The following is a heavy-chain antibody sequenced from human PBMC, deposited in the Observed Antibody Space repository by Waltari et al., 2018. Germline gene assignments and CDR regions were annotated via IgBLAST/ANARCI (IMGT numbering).Heavy chain of an antibody. CDR2: IWYDGSNK. V-gene: IGHV3-33*01. CDR1: GFTFSSYG. CDR3: ARDRWGGSTENFDY. D-gene: IGHD5-12*01. J-gene: IGHJ4*02. Sequence: QVQLVESGGGVVQPGRSLRLSCAASGFTFSSYGMHWVRQAPGKGLEWVAVIWYDGSNKYYADSVKGRFTISRDNSKNTLYLQMNSLRAEDTAVYYCARDRWGGSTENFDYWGQGTLVTVSS.